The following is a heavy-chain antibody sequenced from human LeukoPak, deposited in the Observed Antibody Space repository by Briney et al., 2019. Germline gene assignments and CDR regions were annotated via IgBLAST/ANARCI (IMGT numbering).Heavy chain of an antibody. V-gene: IGHV3-74*01. CDR1: GFTFSYFW. Sequence: GGSLRLSCAASGFTFSYFWMHWFRQTPGKGLVWVSCINTDGSYSSYADSVKGRFTISRDNVRNTLYLQMNSLRAEDTAVYYCARATDGDYVPYWGQGTLVTVSS. CDR2: INTDGSYS. CDR3: ARATDGDYVPY. D-gene: IGHD4-17*01. J-gene: IGHJ4*02.